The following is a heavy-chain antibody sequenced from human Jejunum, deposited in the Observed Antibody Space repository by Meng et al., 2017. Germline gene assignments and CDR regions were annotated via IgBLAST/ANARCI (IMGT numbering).Heavy chain of an antibody. CDR2: IYHSGST. J-gene: IGHJ4*02. Sequence: QVQLAEAGPGLVKPSETLALNCAVSGGSISSGDWWTWVRQSPGKGLEWIGEIYHSGSTNYNPSLKSRVTISVDKSKNQFSLKLTSVTAADTAVYYCARGGYYSFDYWGQGTLVTVSS. CDR3: ARGGYYSFDY. CDR1: GGSISSGDW. V-gene: IGHV4-4*02. D-gene: IGHD5-18*01.